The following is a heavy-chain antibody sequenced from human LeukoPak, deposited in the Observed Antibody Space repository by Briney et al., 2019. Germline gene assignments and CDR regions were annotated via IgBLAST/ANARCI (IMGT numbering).Heavy chain of an antibody. V-gene: IGHV4-34*01. D-gene: IGHD3-10*01. Sequence: SETLSLTCAVYGGSFSGYYWSWIRQPPGKGLEWTGEINHSGSTNYNPPLKSRVTISVDTSKNQFSLKLSSVTAADTAVYYCARGEGSGSYYNWFDPWGQGTLVTVSS. CDR3: ARGEGSGSYYNWFDP. CDR2: INHSGST. J-gene: IGHJ5*02. CDR1: GGSFSGYY.